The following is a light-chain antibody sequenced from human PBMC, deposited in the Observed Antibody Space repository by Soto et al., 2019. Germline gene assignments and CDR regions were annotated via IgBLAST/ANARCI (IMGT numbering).Light chain of an antibody. Sequence: ILMTQSPATVSVSPGESATLSCRASQSVSSNLAWYQQKPGQAPRLLIYGASTRATGIPARFSGSGSGTEFTLTISSLQSEDFAVYYCQQYNNWLTFGQGTKVDI. V-gene: IGKV3-15*01. CDR1: QSVSSN. CDR2: GAS. CDR3: QQYNNWLT. J-gene: IGKJ1*01.